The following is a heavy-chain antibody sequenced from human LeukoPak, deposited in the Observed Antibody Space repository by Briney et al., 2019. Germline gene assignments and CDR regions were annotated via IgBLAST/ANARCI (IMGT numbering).Heavy chain of an antibody. CDR2: IYHSGST. D-gene: IGHD1-26*01. CDR1: GGSISSGGYS. CDR3: ARGGKGYFDY. Sequence: TSETLSLTCAVSGGSISSGGYSWSWIRRPPGKGLEWIGYIYHSGSTYYNPSLKSRVTISVDRSKNQFSLKLSSVTAADTAVYYCARGGKGYFDYWGQGTLVTVSS. J-gene: IGHJ4*02. V-gene: IGHV4-30-2*01.